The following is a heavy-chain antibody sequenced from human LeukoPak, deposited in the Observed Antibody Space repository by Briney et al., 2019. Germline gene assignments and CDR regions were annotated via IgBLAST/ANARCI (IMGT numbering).Heavy chain of an antibody. D-gene: IGHD6-19*01. CDR1: GFTFSSYA. J-gene: IGHJ4*02. Sequence: GGSLRLSCAASGFTFSSYAMSWVRQAPGEGLEWVSVISGSGRTTFYADSVKGRFTISRDNSKNTLYLQMNSLRAEDTAVYYCAKSGSPWTSGWDNYFDYWGQGTLVTVSS. V-gene: IGHV3-23*01. CDR3: AKSGSPWTSGWDNYFDY. CDR2: ISGSGRTT.